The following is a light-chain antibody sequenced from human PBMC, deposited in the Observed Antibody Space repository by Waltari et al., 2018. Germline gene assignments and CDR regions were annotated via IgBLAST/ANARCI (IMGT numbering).Light chain of an antibody. CDR2: DAS. CDR3: QQYATSPLT. J-gene: IGKJ4*01. CDR1: QAVPLNY. V-gene: IGKV3-20*01. Sequence: EIVLTQSPGTLSLPPGERATLSCRASQAVPLNYLAWYQHKPGQAPRLLIYDASNRATGIPDRFSGSESGTDFTLTIRRLEPEDFAVYYCQQYATSPLTFGGGTKEEIK.